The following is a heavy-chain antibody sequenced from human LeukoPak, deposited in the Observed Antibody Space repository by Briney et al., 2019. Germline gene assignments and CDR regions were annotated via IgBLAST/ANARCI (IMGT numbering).Heavy chain of an antibody. V-gene: IGHV1-18*01. D-gene: IGHD2-8*01. CDR1: GYTFTSYG. CDR3: ARGLGCTNGVCYPYWYFDL. Sequence: GASVKVSCKASGYTFTSYGISWVRQAPGQGLEWMGWISAYNGNTNYAQKLQGRVTMTTDTSTSTAYMELRSLRSDDTAVYYCARGLGCTNGVCYPYWYFDLWGRGTLVTVSS. CDR2: ISAYNGNT. J-gene: IGHJ2*01.